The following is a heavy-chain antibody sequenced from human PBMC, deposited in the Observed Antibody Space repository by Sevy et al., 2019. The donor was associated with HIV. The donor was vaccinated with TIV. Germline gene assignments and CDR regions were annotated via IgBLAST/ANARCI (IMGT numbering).Heavy chain of an antibody. J-gene: IGHJ4*02. D-gene: IGHD6-6*01. CDR1: GGSFSGYY. CDR3: ARKTWPPQYGSSSGFQLDY. CDR2: INHSGST. Sequence: SETLSLTCAVYGGSFSGYYWSWIRQPPGKGLEWIGEINHSGSTNYNPSLKSRVTISVDTSKNQFSLKLSSVTAADTAVYYCARKTWPPQYGSSSGFQLDYWGQGTLVTVSS. V-gene: IGHV4-34*01.